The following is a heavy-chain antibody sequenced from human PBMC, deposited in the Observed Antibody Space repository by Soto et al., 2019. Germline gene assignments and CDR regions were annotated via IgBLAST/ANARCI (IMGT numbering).Heavy chain of an antibody. D-gene: IGHD6-6*01. V-gene: IGHV4-31*03. CDR2: IYYSGST. Sequence: PSETLSLTCTVSGGSISSGGYYWGCIRHHPGKSLEWIGYIYYSGSTYYNPSLKSRVTISVDTSKNQFSLKLSSVTAADTAVYYCARERPDGARLDPWGQGTLVTVSS. CDR1: GGSISSGGYY. J-gene: IGHJ5*02. CDR3: ARERPDGARLDP.